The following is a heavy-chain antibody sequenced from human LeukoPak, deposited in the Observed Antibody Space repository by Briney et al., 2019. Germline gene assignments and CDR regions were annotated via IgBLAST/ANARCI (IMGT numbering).Heavy chain of an antibody. CDR3: VRRVPNNSSWYELFDY. Sequence: GGSLRLSCAASGFTFSSYWMHWVRQAPGKGLVWVSRINSDGSSTTYADSVMGRFTISRDNAKNSLYLQMNSLRDEDTAVYYCVRRVPNNSSWYELFDYWGQGTLVTVSS. J-gene: IGHJ4*02. CDR2: INSDGSST. V-gene: IGHV3-74*01. D-gene: IGHD6-13*01. CDR1: GFTFSSYW.